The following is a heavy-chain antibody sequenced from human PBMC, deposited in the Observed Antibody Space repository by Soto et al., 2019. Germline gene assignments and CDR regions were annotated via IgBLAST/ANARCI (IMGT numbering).Heavy chain of an antibody. CDR2: IYSGGST. CDR3: ARNTMRLPDY. CDR1: GFTFSSYG. V-gene: IGHV3-66*01. D-gene: IGHD3-22*01. J-gene: IGHJ4*02. Sequence: PGGSLRLSCAASGFTFSSYGMHWVRQAPGKGLEWVSVIYSGGSTYYADSVKGRFTISRDNSKNTLYLQMNSLRAEDTAVYYCARNTMRLPDYWGQGTLVTVSS.